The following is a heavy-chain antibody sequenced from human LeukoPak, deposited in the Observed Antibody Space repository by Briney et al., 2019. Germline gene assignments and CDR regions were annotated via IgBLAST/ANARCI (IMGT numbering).Heavy chain of an antibody. CDR2: IYGGGGT. CDR3: ASGTSAFYYYAMDV. V-gene: IGHV3-66*01. Sequence: GGSQRLSCAVSGFTVSSNYMSWVRQAPGKGLEWVSVIYGGGGTDYADSVKGRFTISRDRSKNALYLQMNSLRVEDTAMYFCASGTSAFYYYAMDVWGRGTTVTVSS. J-gene: IGHJ6*02. CDR1: GFTVSSNY. D-gene: IGHD1-14*01.